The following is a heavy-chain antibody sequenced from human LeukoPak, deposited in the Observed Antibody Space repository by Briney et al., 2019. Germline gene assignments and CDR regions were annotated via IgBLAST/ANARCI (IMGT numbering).Heavy chain of an antibody. V-gene: IGHV3-23*01. D-gene: IGHD1-26*01. J-gene: IGHJ3*02. CDR1: GFTFSSYA. Sequence: PGGSLRLPCAASGFTFSSYAMSWVRQAPGKGLEWVSAISGSGGSTYYADSVKGRFTISRDNSKNTLYLQMNSLRAEDTAVYYCAKGGLEWELPPGDAFDIWGRGTMVTVSS. CDR2: ISGSGGST. CDR3: AKGGLEWELPPGDAFDI.